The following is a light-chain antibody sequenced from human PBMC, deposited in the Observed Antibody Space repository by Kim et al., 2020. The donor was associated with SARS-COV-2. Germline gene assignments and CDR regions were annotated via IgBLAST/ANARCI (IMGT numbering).Light chain of an antibody. V-gene: IGKV1-16*01. Sequence: ASVGSSGTITCRASQDIANSLAWFQQKPGKAAKALIYAASSLQSGVPSRFSGSGSATDFTLTISSLQPEDFATYYCQEYKTYPWTFGQGTKVDIK. CDR3: QEYKTYPWT. CDR2: AAS. J-gene: IGKJ1*01. CDR1: QDIANS.